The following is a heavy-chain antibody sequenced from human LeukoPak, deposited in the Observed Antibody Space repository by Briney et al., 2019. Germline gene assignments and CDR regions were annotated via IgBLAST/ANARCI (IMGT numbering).Heavy chain of an antibody. V-gene: IGHV3-11*04. CDR2: ISSPGSTT. CDR3: ATGKVGPYYYYMDV. J-gene: IGHJ6*03. Sequence: GGSLRLSCAASGFTFSDYYMSWIRQAPGKGLEGLAHISSPGSTTLYADSVKGRFTISRDNAKNSLHLQMNTLRADDTAVYYCATGKVGPYYYYMDVWGKGTTVTVSS. CDR1: GFTFSDYY. D-gene: IGHD1-26*01.